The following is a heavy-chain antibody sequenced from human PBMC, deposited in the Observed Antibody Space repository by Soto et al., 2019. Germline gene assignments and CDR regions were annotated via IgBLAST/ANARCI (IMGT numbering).Heavy chain of an antibody. D-gene: IGHD6-25*01. CDR1: GDTLTIYN. Sequence: ASVTVSGEASGDTLTIYNIHCVRQAPGHGLEWMGMINPSDGRTNYAQKFQGRVTMTRNTSTSTVYIELTSLTSEDTAVFYCARGTRAASENTIDYWGQGTLVTVSS. CDR2: INPSDGRT. V-gene: IGHV1-46*01. J-gene: IGHJ4*02. CDR3: ARGTRAASENTIDY.